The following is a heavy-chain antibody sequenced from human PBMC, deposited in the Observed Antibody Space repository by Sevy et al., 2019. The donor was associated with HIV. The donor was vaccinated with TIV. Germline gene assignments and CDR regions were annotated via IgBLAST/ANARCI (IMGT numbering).Heavy chain of an antibody. CDR1: GYTFTSYG. J-gene: IGHJ6*02. CDR3: ARDQNYYGSGSYFTALHYYYYGMDV. D-gene: IGHD3-10*01. CDR2: ISAYNGNT. V-gene: IGHV1-18*01. Sequence: ASVKVSCKASGYTFTSYGISWVRQAPGQGLEWMGWISAYNGNTNYAQKLQGRVTMTTDTSTSTAYMELRSLGSDDTAVYYCARDQNYYGSGSYFTALHYYYYGMDVWGQGTTVTVSS.